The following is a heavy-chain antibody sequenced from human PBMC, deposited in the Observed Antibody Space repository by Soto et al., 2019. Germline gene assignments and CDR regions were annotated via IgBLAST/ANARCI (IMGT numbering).Heavy chain of an antibody. Sequence: GGSLRLSCAASGFTFSSYAMSWVRQAPGRGLEWVSGISGSGGSTYYADSVKGRFTISRDNSKNTLYLQMNSLRAEDTAVYYCANPRSGHSNLYYYGMDVWGQGTTVTVSS. CDR1: GFTFSSYA. V-gene: IGHV3-23*01. CDR2: ISGSGGST. J-gene: IGHJ6*02. D-gene: IGHD3-10*01. CDR3: ANPRSGHSNLYYYGMDV.